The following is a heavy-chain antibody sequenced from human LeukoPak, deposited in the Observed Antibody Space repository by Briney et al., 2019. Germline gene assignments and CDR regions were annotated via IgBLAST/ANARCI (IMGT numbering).Heavy chain of an antibody. CDR1: GFTFDDYG. V-gene: IGHV3-48*03. D-gene: IGHD6-6*01. CDR2: ISSSGSTI. J-gene: IGHJ4*02. Sequence: GGSLRLSCAASGFTFDDYGMSWVRQAPGKGLEWVSYISSSGSTIFYADSVKGRFTISRDNAKNSLYLQMNSLRAEDTAVYYCARDLEYTTSSGDYWGQGTLVIVSS. CDR3: ARDLEYTTSSGDY.